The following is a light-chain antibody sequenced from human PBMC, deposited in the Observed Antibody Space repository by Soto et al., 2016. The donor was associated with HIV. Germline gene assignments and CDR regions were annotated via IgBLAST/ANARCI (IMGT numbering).Light chain of an antibody. CDR3: QQYNTPPWT. Sequence: DIQLTQSPSTLSAAVGDRVTITCRASRSVNDWLAWYQQKPGTPPSLLIYKVSTLESGVPSRFSGVGFGTDFTLTISTLQPEDSAIYYCQQYNTPPWTFGQGTKVEI. V-gene: IGKV1-5*03. CDR1: RSVNDW. CDR2: KVS. J-gene: IGKJ1*01.